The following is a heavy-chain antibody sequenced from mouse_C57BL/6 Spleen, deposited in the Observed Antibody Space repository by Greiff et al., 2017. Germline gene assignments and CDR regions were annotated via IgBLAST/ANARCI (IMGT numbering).Heavy chain of an antibody. Sequence: QVQLQQPGAELVKPGASVKLSCKASGYTFTSYWMHWVKQRPGQGLEWIGMIHPNSGSTNYNEKFKSKATLTVDKSSSTAYMQLSSLTSEDSAVYYCARSYDGYLYWYFDVWGTGTTVTVSS. CDR1: GYTFTSYW. D-gene: IGHD2-3*01. CDR3: ARSYDGYLYWYFDV. CDR2: IHPNSGST. J-gene: IGHJ1*03. V-gene: IGHV1-64*01.